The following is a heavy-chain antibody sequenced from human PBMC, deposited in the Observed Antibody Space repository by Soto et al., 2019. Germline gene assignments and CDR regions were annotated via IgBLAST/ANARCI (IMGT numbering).Heavy chain of an antibody. J-gene: IGHJ6*02. D-gene: IGHD6-6*01. CDR3: ARDQYSSSSAGMDV. V-gene: IGHV1-69*01. CDR1: GGTFSSYA. Sequence: QVQLVQSGAEVKKPGSSVKVSCKASGGTFSSYAISWVRQAPGQGLEWMGGVIPIFGTANYAQQFQGRVTITADESTSTAYMELSSLRSEDTAVYYCARDQYSSSSAGMDVWGQGTTVTVSS. CDR2: VIPIFGTA.